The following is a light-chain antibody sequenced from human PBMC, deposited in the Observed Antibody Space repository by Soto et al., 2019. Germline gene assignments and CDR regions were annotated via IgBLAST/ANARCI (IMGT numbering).Light chain of an antibody. CDR3: QQLGA. CDR1: QSVSSSY. V-gene: IGKV3-20*01. CDR2: GVS. J-gene: IGKJ1*01. Sequence: EIGLTQSPGTLSLSPGERATLSCRASQSVSSSYLAWYQQKPGQAPRLLIYGVSSRATGIPDRFSGSGSGTDFTLTISRLEPEDFAVYYCQQLGAFGQGSKVDI.